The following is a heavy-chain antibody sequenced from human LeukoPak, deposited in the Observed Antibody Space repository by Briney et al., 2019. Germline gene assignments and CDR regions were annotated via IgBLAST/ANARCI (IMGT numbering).Heavy chain of an antibody. J-gene: IGHJ4*02. D-gene: IGHD6-19*01. CDR2: ISYDGSNK. CDR1: GFTFSSYG. V-gene: IGHV3-30*18. Sequence: PGGSLRLSCAASGFTFSSYGMHWVRQAPGKGLEWVAVISYDGSNKYYADSVKGRFTISRDNSKNTLYQQMNSLRAEDTAVYYCAKDWEQWLVIYYFDYWGQGTPGTVSS. CDR3: AKDWEQWLVIYYFDY.